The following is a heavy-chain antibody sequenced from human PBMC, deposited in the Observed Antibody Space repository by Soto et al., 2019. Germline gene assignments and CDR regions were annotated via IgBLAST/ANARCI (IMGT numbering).Heavy chain of an antibody. J-gene: IGHJ6*02. Sequence: QPGGSLRLSCAAYGFTFSSYSMNWVRQAPGKGLEWVSYISSSSSTIYYADSVKGRFTISRDNAKNSLYLQMNSLRDEDTAVYYCARGYSGYRGYGMDVWGQGTTVTVSS. D-gene: IGHD5-12*01. CDR1: GFTFSSYS. CDR3: ARGYSGYRGYGMDV. V-gene: IGHV3-48*02. CDR2: ISSSSSTI.